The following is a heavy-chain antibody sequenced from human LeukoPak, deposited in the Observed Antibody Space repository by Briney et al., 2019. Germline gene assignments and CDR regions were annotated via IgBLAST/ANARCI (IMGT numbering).Heavy chain of an antibody. Sequence: PSETLSLTCAVYGGSFSGYYWSWIRQPPGKGLEWIGEINHSGSTNYNPSLKSRVTISVDTSKNQFSLKLSSVTAADTAVYYCARVYHDFWSGYIDYWGQGTLVTVSS. CDR1: GGSFSGYY. CDR3: ARVYHDFWSGYIDY. D-gene: IGHD3-3*01. J-gene: IGHJ4*02. V-gene: IGHV4-34*01. CDR2: INHSGST.